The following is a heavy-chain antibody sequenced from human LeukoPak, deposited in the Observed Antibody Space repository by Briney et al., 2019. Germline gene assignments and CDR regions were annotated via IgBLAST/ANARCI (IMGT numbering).Heavy chain of an antibody. V-gene: IGHV3-21*01. CDR2: ISSSSSYI. J-gene: IGHJ5*02. Sequence: GGSLRLSCAASGFTFSSYSMNWVRQAPGKGLEWVSSISSSSSYIYHADSVKGRFTISRDNAKNSLYLQMNSLRAEDTAVYYCARVSARARSNNWFDPWGQGTLVTVSS. D-gene: IGHD3-10*01. CDR1: GFTFSSYS. CDR3: ARVSARARSNNWFDP.